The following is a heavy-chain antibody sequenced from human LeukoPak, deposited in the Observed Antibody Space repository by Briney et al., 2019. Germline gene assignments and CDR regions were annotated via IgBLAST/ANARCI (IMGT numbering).Heavy chain of an antibody. J-gene: IGHJ4*02. CDR1: GFTFSSYG. CDR3: ARGAGWLQLHYFDY. V-gene: IGHV3-33*01. Sequence: GGSLRLSCAASGFTFSSYGMHWVRQAPGKGLEWVAVIWYDGSNKYYADSVKGRFTISRDNSKNTLYLQMNSLRAEDTAVYYCARGAGWLQLHYFDYWGQGTLVTVSS. CDR2: IWYDGSNK. D-gene: IGHD5-24*01.